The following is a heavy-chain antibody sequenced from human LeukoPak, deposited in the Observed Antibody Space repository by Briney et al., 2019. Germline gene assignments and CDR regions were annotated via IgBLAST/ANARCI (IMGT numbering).Heavy chain of an antibody. Sequence: LSLTCTVSGGSISSGGYYWSWIRQAPGKGLEWVSYISSSGSTIYYADSVKGRFTISRDNAKNSLYLQMNSLRAEDTAVYYCASGMLSYDFWSGYYYGMDVWGQGTTVTVSS. CDR1: GGSISSGGYY. CDR3: ASGMLSYDFWSGYYYGMDV. V-gene: IGHV3-11*01. J-gene: IGHJ6*02. D-gene: IGHD3-3*01. CDR2: ISSSGSTI.